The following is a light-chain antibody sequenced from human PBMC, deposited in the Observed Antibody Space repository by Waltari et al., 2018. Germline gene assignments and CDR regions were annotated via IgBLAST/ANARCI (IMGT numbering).Light chain of an antibody. Sequence: EIVLTQSPGPLSLSPAERATLSCRASQSVSSSYSAWYQQKPGQAARLLIYGASSRATGIPDRFSGSGSGTDFTLTIGRLEPEDFAVYYCQQYGSSPSFGVGTKVWIK. CDR2: GAS. CDR3: QQYGSSPS. V-gene: IGKV3-20*01. J-gene: IGKJ4*01. CDR1: QSVSSSY.